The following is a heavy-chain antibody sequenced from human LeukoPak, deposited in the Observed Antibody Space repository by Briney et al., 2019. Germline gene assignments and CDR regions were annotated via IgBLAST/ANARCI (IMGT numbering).Heavy chain of an antibody. CDR3: AKAPVTTCSGAYCYPFDY. D-gene: IGHD2-15*01. CDR2: ISVSGNT. CDR1: GFTLSSHA. J-gene: IGHJ4*02. V-gene: IGHV3-23*01. Sequence: PGGSLRLSCAGSGFTLSSHAMSWVRQGPGKGLEWVSAISVSGNTYHADSVKGRFTISRDSSKNTLYLQMNSLRAGDAAVYYCAKAPVTTCSGAYCYPFDYWSQGTLVTVSS.